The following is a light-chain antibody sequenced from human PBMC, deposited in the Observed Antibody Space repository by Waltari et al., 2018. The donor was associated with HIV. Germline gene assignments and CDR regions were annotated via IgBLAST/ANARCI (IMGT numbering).Light chain of an antibody. CDR2: EVT. J-gene: IGLJ2*01. CDR1: FSDVGSYNL. V-gene: IGLV2-23*02. CDR3: CSYAGSRIHVI. Sequence: QSALTQPASVSGSPGQSITISCTGTFSDVGSYNLVSWYQQHPCEAPKLMIYEVTKRASGISSRFSGSKSGSPAYLTIFGLQDEDEANYYCCSYAGSRIHVIFGGGTKLTVL.